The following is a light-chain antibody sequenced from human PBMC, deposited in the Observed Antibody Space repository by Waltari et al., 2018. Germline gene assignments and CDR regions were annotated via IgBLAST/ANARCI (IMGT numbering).Light chain of an antibody. Sequence: EIVLTQSPATLSLSPGERATLSCRASQTVRTTYLACYQQKPAQAPTLLIYRASSRATGIPYRFSGSESGTDFSLTVSSLDPEEFAVYYCQQYDIAPLTFGGGTKVEIK. CDR1: QTVRTTY. J-gene: IGKJ4*01. CDR3: QQYDIAPLT. V-gene: IGKV3-20*01. CDR2: RAS.